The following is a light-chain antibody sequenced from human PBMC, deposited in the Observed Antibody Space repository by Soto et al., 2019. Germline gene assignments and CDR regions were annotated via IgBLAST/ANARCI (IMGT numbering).Light chain of an antibody. Sequence: QSALTQPASVSGSPGQSITISCTGTSSDVGAYNYVSWYQQHPGKAPKLMIYEVSDRPSGVSNRFSGSMSGNTASLTISGLQAEDEADYYCSSFTSSSTVVFGGGTQLTVL. J-gene: IGLJ2*01. CDR3: SSFTSSSTVV. V-gene: IGLV2-14*01. CDR2: EVS. CDR1: SSDVGAYNY.